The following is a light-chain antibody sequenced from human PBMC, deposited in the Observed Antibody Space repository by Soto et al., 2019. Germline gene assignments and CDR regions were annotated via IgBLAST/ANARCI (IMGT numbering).Light chain of an antibody. J-gene: IGKJ1*01. CDR1: HSVSNY. CDR2: DAS. CDR3: QQYNDWPLT. Sequence: EIVLTQSPATVSLSPGERATLSCRASHSVSNYLAWYQQKPGQAPRLLIYDASNRATGIPARFSGSGSGTEFTLTISSLQSEDFALYYCQQYNDWPLTFGQGTKVDIK. V-gene: IGKV3-11*01.